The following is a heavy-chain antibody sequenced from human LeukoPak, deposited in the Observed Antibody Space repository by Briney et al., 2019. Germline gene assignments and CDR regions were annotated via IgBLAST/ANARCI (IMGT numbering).Heavy chain of an antibody. CDR2: INPSGGST. Sequence: ASVKVSCKASGYTFTSYYMHWVRQAPGQGLEWMGIINPSGGSTSYAQRFQGRVTMTRDTSTSTVYMELSSLRSEDTAVYYCARDGTGAPGWFDPWGQGTLVTVSS. D-gene: IGHD1-14*01. CDR1: GYTFTSYY. V-gene: IGHV1-46*01. CDR3: ARDGTGAPGWFDP. J-gene: IGHJ5*02.